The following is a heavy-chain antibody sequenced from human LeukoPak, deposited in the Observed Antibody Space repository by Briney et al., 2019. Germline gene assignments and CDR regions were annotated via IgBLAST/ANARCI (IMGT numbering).Heavy chain of an antibody. D-gene: IGHD1-26*01. CDR2: IFPGDSDT. J-gene: IGHJ3*02. V-gene: IGHV5-51*01. Sequence: GESLKISCKGSGYNFASYWIGWVRQMPGKGLEWMGIIFPGDSDTRYSPSFQGQVTISADKSISTAYLQWSSLKASDTAMYYCARQYSGSYYLSAFDIWGQGTMVTVSS. CDR1: GYNFASYW. CDR3: ARQYSGSYYLSAFDI.